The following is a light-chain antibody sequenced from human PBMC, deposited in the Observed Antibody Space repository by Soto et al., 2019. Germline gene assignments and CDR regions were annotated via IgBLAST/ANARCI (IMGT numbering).Light chain of an antibody. CDR1: SSNIGSNY. V-gene: IGLV1-47*01. J-gene: IGLJ2*01. CDR2: RNN. Sequence: QSVLTQPPSASGTPGQTVTISCSGSSSNIGSNYVHWYQQFPGTAPKRLIYRNNQRPSGVPDRFSGSKSVTSASLAISGLRSEDEADYYCATWDDSLSAQVFGGGTKLTVL. CDR3: ATWDDSLSAQV.